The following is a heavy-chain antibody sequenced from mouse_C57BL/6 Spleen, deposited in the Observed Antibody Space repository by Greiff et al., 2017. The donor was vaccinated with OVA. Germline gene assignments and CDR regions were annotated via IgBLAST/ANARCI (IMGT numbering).Heavy chain of an antibody. Sequence: VMLVESGAELVKPGASVKISCKASGYAFSSYWMNWVKQRPGKGLEWIGQIYPGDGDTNYNGKFKGKATLTADKSSSTAYMQLSSLTSEDSAVYFCARYSNYELDYWGQGTTLTVSS. D-gene: IGHD2-5*01. CDR2: IYPGDGDT. V-gene: IGHV1-80*01. CDR3: ARYSNYELDY. J-gene: IGHJ2*01. CDR1: GYAFSSYW.